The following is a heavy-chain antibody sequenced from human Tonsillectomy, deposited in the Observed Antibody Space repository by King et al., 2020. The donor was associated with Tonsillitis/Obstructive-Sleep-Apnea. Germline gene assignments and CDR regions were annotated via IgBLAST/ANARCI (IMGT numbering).Heavy chain of an antibody. CDR2: IYWDDDK. V-gene: IGHV2-5*02. D-gene: IGHD2-2*01. Sequence: TLQESGPTLVKPPQTLTLTCTFSGFSLSTSGVGVGWIRQPPGQALEWLALIYWDDDKRYSPSLKSRLTITKDTSKNQVVLTMTNMDPVDTATYFCAHSRGVVPAAPDIYRFDTWGQGALVTASS. CDR3: AHSRGVVPAAPDIYRFDT. CDR1: GFSLSTSGVG. J-gene: IGHJ5*02.